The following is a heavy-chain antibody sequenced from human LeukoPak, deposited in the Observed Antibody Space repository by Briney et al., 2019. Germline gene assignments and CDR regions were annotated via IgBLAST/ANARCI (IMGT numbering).Heavy chain of an antibody. J-gene: IGHJ6*02. CDR2: IIPIFGTA. CDR1: GGTFSSYA. CDR3: ARGNGDYGTGYYGMDV. Sequence: GASVKVSCKASGGTFSSYAISWVREAPGQGLEWMGGIIPIFGTANYAQKFQGRVTITADESTSTAYMELSSLRSEDTAVYYCARGNGDYGTGYYGMDVGGQGTTVTVSS. D-gene: IGHD4-17*01. V-gene: IGHV1-69*01.